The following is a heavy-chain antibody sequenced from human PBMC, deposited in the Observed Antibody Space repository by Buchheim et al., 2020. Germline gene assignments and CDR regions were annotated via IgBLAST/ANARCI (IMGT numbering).Heavy chain of an antibody. Sequence: QVQLQESGPGLVKPSQTLSLTCTVSGGSISSGDYYWSWIRQPPGKGLEWIGYIYYSGSTYYNPSLKSRVTISVDTSKNQFFLKLGSVTAADAAVYYCARVGSVDTAMVKKGFDYWGQGTL. CDR2: IYYSGST. J-gene: IGHJ4*02. CDR3: ARVGSVDTAMVKKGFDY. D-gene: IGHD5-18*01. V-gene: IGHV4-30-4*01. CDR1: GGSISSGDYY.